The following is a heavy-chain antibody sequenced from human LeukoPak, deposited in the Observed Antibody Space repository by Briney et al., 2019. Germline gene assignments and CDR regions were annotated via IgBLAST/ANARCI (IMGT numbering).Heavy chain of an antibody. J-gene: IGHJ5*02. CDR1: GYTFTSYY. V-gene: IGHV1-46*01. D-gene: IGHD2-15*01. CDR2: INPSGGST. Sequence: GASVKVSCKASGYTFTSYYMHWVRQAPGQGLEWMGIINPSGGSTSYAQKFQGRVTMTRNTSISTAYMELSSLRSEDTAVYYCARGSKRRYCSGGSCYWFDPWGQGTLVTVSS. CDR3: ARGSKRRYCSGGSCYWFDP.